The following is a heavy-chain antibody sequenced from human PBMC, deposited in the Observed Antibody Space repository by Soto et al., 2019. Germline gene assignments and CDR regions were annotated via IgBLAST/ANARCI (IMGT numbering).Heavy chain of an antibody. J-gene: IGHJ4*02. Sequence: SETLSLTCTVSGGSISSGDYYWSWIRQPPGKGLEWIGYIYYSGSTYYNPSLKSRVTISVDTSKNQFSLKLSSVTAADTAVYYCARVTSGYDFWSGYYFDYWGQGTLVTVSS. CDR2: IYYSGST. V-gene: IGHV4-30-4*01. D-gene: IGHD3-3*01. CDR1: GGSISSGDYY. CDR3: ARVTSGYDFWSGYYFDY.